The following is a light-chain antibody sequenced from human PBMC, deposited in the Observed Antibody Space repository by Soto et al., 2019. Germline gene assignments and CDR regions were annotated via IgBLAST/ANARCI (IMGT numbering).Light chain of an antibody. CDR1: QGISSS. CDR3: QQYNSYPWT. J-gene: IGKJ1*01. CDR2: DAS. V-gene: IGKV1-9*01. Sequence: DIQLTHSPSILSASVGDRVTVTCLASQGISSSLAWYQQRPGKAPKLLIYDASTLDSGAPSRFSGSGSGTEFTLSISSLQPDDFATYYCQQYNSYPWTFGQGTKVDI.